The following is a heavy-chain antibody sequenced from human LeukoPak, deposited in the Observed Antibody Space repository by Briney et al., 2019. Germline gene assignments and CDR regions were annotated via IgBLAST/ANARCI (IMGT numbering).Heavy chain of an antibody. J-gene: IGHJ5*02. V-gene: IGHV4-61*02. CDR3: ASVVMGPWEAISEPSNWFDP. CDR1: GGSTSSGRYY. Sequence: PSETLSLTCTVSGGSTSSGRYYWSWIRQPAEKGLEWIGRIYTSGSTNYNPSLKSRVTISVDTSQNQFSLTLSAVTAADPAGKYRASVVMGPWEAISEPSNWFDPWGQGTLVTVSS. D-gene: IGHD1-26*01. CDR2: IYTSGST.